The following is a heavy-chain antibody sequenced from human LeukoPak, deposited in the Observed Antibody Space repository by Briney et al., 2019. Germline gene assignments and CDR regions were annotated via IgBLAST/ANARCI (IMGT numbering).Heavy chain of an antibody. Sequence: GGSLRLSCAASGFTFSSYEMNWVRQAPGKGLEWVSYIISSGSTIYYAGSVKGRFTISRDNAKNSLYLQMNSLRAEDTAVYYCARGAAALAEYFQHWGQGTLVTVSS. V-gene: IGHV3-48*03. CDR3: ARGAAALAEYFQH. D-gene: IGHD2-2*01. J-gene: IGHJ1*01. CDR1: GFTFSSYE. CDR2: IISSGSTI.